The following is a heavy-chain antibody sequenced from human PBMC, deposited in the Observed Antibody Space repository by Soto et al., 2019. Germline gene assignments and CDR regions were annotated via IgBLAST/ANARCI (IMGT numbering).Heavy chain of an antibody. V-gene: IGHV4-59*01. Sequence: DTLSLTCTVSGGSINSYYWSWIRQPPGKGLEWIGYIYYKGSGDYNPSLKSRVTISVDTSKNQFSLKLSTVTAADTAVYYCPTLGSTPFDSWGQGTLVAVSS. J-gene: IGHJ4*02. CDR3: PTLGSTPFDS. CDR1: GGSINSYY. D-gene: IGHD1-26*01. CDR2: IYYKGSG.